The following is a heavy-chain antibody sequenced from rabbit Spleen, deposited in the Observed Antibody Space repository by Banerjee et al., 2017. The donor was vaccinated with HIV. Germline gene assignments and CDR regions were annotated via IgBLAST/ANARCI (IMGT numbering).Heavy chain of an antibody. CDR1: GFSFSNKAV. D-gene: IGHD4-1*01. CDR2: INAVTGKA. J-gene: IGHJ3*01. V-gene: IGHV1S45*01. CDR3: AKGYGGGWSALTQLDL. Sequence: QEQLVESGGGLVKPEGSLKLSCTASGFSFSNKAVMCWVRQAPGKGLEWIACINAVTGKAVYASWAKGRFTISKTSSTTVTLQATSLTATDTATYFCAKGYGGGWSALTQLDLWGQGTLVTVS.